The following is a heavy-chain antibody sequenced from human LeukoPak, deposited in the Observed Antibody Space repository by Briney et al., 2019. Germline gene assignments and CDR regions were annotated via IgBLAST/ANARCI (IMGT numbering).Heavy chain of an antibody. Sequence: GRSLRLSCAASGFTFSSYAMHWVRQAPGKGLEWVAVISYDGSNKYYADSVKGRFTISRDNSKNTLYLQMNSLRAEDTAVYYCAREGYCSSTSCYASGTYYLDYWGQGTLVTVSS. CDR3: AREGYCSSTSCYASGTYYLDY. D-gene: IGHD2-2*01. CDR2: ISYDGSNK. CDR1: GFTFSSYA. J-gene: IGHJ4*02. V-gene: IGHV3-30*04.